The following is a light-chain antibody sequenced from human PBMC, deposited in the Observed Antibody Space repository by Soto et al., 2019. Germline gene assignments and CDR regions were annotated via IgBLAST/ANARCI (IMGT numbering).Light chain of an antibody. CDR3: QQYGSSPWT. CDR1: QSVSSSS. V-gene: IGKV3-20*01. J-gene: IGKJ1*01. Sequence: ELLLTHSSGTLSLSPVVRDTLSCSASQSVSSSSLAWYKQKPGQAPRILIYDESTRATGIPDRFSGSGSGKDFTITISRMENEDFEVYHCQQYGSSPWTLGQGTTVDIK. CDR2: DES.